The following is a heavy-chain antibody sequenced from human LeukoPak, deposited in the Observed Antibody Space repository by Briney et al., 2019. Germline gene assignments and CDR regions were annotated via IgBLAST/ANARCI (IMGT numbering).Heavy chain of an antibody. Sequence: GGSLRLSCEVSGFSFSNSVMNWVRQAPGKGLEWVSGISWNSGSIGYADSVKGRFTISRDNAKNSLYLQMNSLRAEDTALYYCAKDMRGSYTHYDAFDIWGQGTMVTVSS. V-gene: IGHV3-9*01. D-gene: IGHD1-26*01. J-gene: IGHJ3*02. CDR3: AKDMRGSYTHYDAFDI. CDR2: ISWNSGSI. CDR1: GFSFSNSV.